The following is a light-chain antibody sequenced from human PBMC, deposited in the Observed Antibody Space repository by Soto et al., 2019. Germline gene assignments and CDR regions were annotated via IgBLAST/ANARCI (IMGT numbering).Light chain of an antibody. CDR2: GAF. V-gene: IGKV3-15*01. J-gene: IGKJ1*01. CDR1: QSVYSN. Sequence: EIVMTQSPAPLSVSPGERATLSCRASQSVYSNVAWYQQKPGQAPRLLIYGAFTMATGIPARFSGSGSGTEFTITISSLQSEEFAGYYCHQYNNWWTFGQGTKVEI. CDR3: HQYNNWWT.